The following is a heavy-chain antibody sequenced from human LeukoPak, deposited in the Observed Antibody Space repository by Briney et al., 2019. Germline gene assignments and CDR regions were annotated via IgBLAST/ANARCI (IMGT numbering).Heavy chain of an antibody. CDR1: GFTFSSFW. CDR2: IRQDGSEK. V-gene: IGHV3-7*01. D-gene: IGHD3-10*02. Sequence: GGSLRLSCAASGFTFSSFWMSWVRQAPGKGLEGVANIRQDGSEKYYVDSVKGRFTISRDNAKNSLYLQMNSLRAEDTAVYYCAELGITMIGGVWGKGTTVTISS. CDR3: AELGITMIGGV. J-gene: IGHJ6*04.